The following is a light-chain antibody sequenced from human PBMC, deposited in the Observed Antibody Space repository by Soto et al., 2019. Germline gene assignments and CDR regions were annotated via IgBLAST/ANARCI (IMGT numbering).Light chain of an antibody. J-gene: IGLJ2*01. CDR3: QTWGTGVHV. V-gene: IGLV4-69*01. Sequence: QSVLTQSPSASASLGASVKLTCTLSSGHSSYAIAWLQQQPEKSPRYLMKLNSDGSHTKGDGIPDRFSASSSGAERYLTISSLQSEDEADYYCQTWGTGVHVFGGGTKLTVL. CDR1: SGHSSYA. CDR2: LNSDGSH.